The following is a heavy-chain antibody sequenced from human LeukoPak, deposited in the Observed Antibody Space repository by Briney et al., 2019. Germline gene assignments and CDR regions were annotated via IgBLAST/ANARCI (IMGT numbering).Heavy chain of an antibody. Sequence: PSETLSLTRTVSGGSIRSSHWSWIRQPPGKGLEFIGYIYYSGSTNYNPSLKSRVTISVDTSKNQFSLKLSSVTAADTAVYYCARDITGTTSFDYWGQGTLVTVSS. CDR2: IYYSGST. J-gene: IGHJ4*02. V-gene: IGHV4-59*01. CDR3: ARDITGTTSFDY. CDR1: GGSIRSSH. D-gene: IGHD1-7*01.